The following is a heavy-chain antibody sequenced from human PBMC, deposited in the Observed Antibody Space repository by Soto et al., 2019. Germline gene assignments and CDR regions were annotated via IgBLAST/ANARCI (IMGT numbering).Heavy chain of an antibody. Sequence: EVQLLESGGGLVQPGGSLRLSCAASGFTFSNYAMSWVRQAPGKGLEWVSGISGSGGSTYYADSVKGRFTISRDNSNNTLYLQMNRLRAEDTAGFYCAKAVGPRMSYYYYMDVWGKGTTVTVSS. CDR3: AKAVGPRMSYYYYMDV. CDR1: GFTFSNYA. CDR2: ISGSGGST. D-gene: IGHD3-10*01. V-gene: IGHV3-23*01. J-gene: IGHJ6*03.